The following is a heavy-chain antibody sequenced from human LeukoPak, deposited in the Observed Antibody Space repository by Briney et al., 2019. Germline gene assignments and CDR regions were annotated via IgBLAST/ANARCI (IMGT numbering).Heavy chain of an antibody. CDR3: ARDRGEPVGIDY. J-gene: IGHJ4*02. CDR2: IYYSGST. Sequence: SETLSLTCTVSGGSISSYYWSWIRQPPGKGLEWIGYIYYSGSTNYNPSLKSRVTISVDTSKNQFSLKLSSVTAADTAVYYCARDRGEPVGIDYWGQGTLVTVSS. V-gene: IGHV4-59*01. CDR1: GGSISSYY. D-gene: IGHD1-14*01.